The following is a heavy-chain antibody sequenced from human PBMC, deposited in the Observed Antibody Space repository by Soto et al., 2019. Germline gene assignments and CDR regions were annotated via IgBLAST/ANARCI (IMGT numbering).Heavy chain of an antibody. Sequence: PSETLSLTCTVSGDSISSNNNYWSWIRQPPGEGLEWIGFIPYSGTTSYSPSLKSRVAISLDTSKNQFSLSLSSVTAADTAVYYCARGRGYSYGLDPWGQGTLVTSPQ. CDR2: IPYSGTT. V-gene: IGHV4-30-4*01. CDR3: ARGRGYSYGLDP. CDR1: GDSISSNNNY. J-gene: IGHJ5*02. D-gene: IGHD5-18*01.